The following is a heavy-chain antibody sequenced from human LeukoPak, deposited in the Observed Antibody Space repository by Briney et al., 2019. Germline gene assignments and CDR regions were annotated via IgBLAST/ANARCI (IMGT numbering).Heavy chain of an antibody. D-gene: IGHD3-22*01. V-gene: IGHV4-39*07. J-gene: IGHJ4*02. Sequence: SETLSLTCTVSGGSISSSSYYWGWIRQPPGKGLEWIGSIYYSGSTYYNPSLKSRVTISVDTSKNQFSLKLSSVAAADTAVYYCARLNYYDSSGLDYWGQGTLVTVSS. CDR2: IYYSGST. CDR3: ARLNYYDSSGLDY. CDR1: GGSISSSSYY.